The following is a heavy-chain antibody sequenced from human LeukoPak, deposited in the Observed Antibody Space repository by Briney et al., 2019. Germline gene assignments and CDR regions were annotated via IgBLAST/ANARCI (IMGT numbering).Heavy chain of an antibody. J-gene: IGHJ4*02. CDR1: GYTFTGHY. Sequence: GASVKVSFKASGYTFTGHYMHWMRQAPGQGLEWMGWIKPNTGDTNYAQNFQGRVTMTRDTSISTAYMELTSLISDDTAVYYRARGPQGGTTDFWGQGTLVTVSS. V-gene: IGHV1-2*02. CDR2: IKPNTGDT. CDR3: ARGPQGGTTDF. D-gene: IGHD1-7*01.